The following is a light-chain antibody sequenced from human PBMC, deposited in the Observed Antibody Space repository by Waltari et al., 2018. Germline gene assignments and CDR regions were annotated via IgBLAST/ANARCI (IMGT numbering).Light chain of an antibody. CDR1: SSNLGDYF. CDR2: DNK. V-gene: IGLV1-51*01. Sequence: QSVLTQPHSVSGDPGQRLTISCTGTSSNLGDYFVTLYQQFPGTAPKLIIYDNKERPSGISDRFSGSKSGNSASLTIAGLQPGDEADYFCGAWDRTLTAQLFGGGTRLTVL. J-gene: IGLJ2*01. CDR3: GAWDRTLTAQL.